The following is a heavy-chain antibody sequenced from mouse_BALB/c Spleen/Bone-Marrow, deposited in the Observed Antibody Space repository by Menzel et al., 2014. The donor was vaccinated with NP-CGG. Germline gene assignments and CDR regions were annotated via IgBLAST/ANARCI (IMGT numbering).Heavy chain of an antibody. J-gene: IGHJ3*01. CDR1: GDSITSGY. Sequence: EVQGVESGPSLVKPSQTLSLTCSVTGDSITSGYWNWIRKFPGNKLECMGYINHSGSTYYNPSLKSRISITRDTSKNXYYLQLNSVTTEDTATYYCARYYDFLAWFAYWGQGTLVTVSA. V-gene: IGHV3-8*02. CDR3: ARYYDFLAWFAY. D-gene: IGHD2-4*01. CDR2: INHSGST.